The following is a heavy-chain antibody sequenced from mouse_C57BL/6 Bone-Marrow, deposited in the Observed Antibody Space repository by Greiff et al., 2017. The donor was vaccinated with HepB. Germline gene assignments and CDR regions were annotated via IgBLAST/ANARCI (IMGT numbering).Heavy chain of an antibody. CDR3: VSEGTYGSSYGFAY. J-gene: IGHJ3*01. V-gene: IGHV10-1*01. CDR2: IRSKSNNYAT. D-gene: IGHD1-1*01. Sequence: GGGLVQPKGSLTLSCAASGFSFNTYAMNWVRQAPGKGLEWVARIRSKSNNYATYYADSVKDRFTISRDDSESMLYLQMNNLKTEDTAMYYCVSEGTYGSSYGFAYWGQGTLVTVSA. CDR1: GFSFNTYA.